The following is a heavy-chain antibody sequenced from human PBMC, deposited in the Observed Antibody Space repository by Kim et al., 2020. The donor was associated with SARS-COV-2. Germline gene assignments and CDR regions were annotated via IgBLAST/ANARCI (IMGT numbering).Heavy chain of an antibody. J-gene: IGHJ6*02. Sequence: SVKVSCKASGGTFSSYAITWVRQAPGQGLEWMGGIIPIFGTANYAQKFQGRVTITADESTSTAYMELISLISEDTAVYYCAIWEYYDILTGHQYYGMDVWGQGTTVTVSS. D-gene: IGHD3-9*01. CDR2: IIPIFGTA. V-gene: IGHV1-69*13. CDR1: GGTFSSYA. CDR3: AIWEYYDILTGHQYYGMDV.